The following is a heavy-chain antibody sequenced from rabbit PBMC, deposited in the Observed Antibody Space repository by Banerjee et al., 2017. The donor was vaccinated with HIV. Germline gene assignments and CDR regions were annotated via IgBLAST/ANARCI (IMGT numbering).Heavy chain of an antibody. Sequence: QEQLEESGGGLVQPEGSLTLTCTASGFSFSSSYYMCWVRQAPGKGLEWIGCINGGSGITDYATWAKGRFTISKTSSTTVTLQMTSLTAADTATYFCTRDGSSRYWEYDLWGQGTLVTVS. V-gene: IGHV1S45*01. CDR3: TRDGSSRYWEYDL. D-gene: IGHD1-1*01. CDR1: GFSFSSSYY. CDR2: INGGSGIT. J-gene: IGHJ3*01.